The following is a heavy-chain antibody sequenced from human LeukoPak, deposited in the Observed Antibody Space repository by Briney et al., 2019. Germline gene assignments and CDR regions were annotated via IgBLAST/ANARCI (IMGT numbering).Heavy chain of an antibody. CDR2: IYYSGST. CDR1: GGSISSYY. D-gene: IGHD2-15*01. Sequence: SETLSLTCTVSGGSISSYYWSWIRQPPGKGLEWIGSIYYSGSTYYNPSLKSRVTISVDTSKNQFSLKLSSVTAADTAVYYCARNTRDYYYYMDVWGKGTTVTVSS. V-gene: IGHV4-39*07. J-gene: IGHJ6*03. CDR3: ARNTRDYYYYMDV.